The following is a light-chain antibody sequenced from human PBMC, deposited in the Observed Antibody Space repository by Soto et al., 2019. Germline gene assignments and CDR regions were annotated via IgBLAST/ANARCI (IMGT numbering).Light chain of an antibody. CDR1: SSNIGSNS. J-gene: IGLJ3*02. CDR2: DNN. V-gene: IGLV1-51*01. CDR3: VAWDDRLDIGV. Sequence: QSVLTLPPSVSAAPGQTVTIFCSGSSSNIGSNSVSWYQRLPGAGPKLLIYDNNKRPSGIPDRFSGSKSGTSATLGITGLHTVAEADYYCVAWDDRLDIGVFGGGTKLTVL.